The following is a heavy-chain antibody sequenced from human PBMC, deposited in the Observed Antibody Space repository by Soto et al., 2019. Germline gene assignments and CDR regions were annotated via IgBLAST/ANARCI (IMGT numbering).Heavy chain of an antibody. J-gene: IGHJ4*02. CDR3: MRDGSSGWHFDS. CDR2: VRQDGSQK. V-gene: IGHV3-7*01. D-gene: IGHD6-19*01. CDR1: GFTFSNFW. Sequence: EVQLVESGGGSVQPGGSLRLSCEASGFTFSNFWMSWIRQVPGKGLEWVANVRQDGSQKYLVDSVKGRFTISRDNAKNSLYLQMNSLRAEDTAVYYCMRDGSSGWHFDSWGQGTLVTVSS.